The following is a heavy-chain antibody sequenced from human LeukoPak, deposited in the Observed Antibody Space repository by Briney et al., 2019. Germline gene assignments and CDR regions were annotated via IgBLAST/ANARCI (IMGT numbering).Heavy chain of an antibody. V-gene: IGHV1-8*03. CDR3: ARVPSGGDRFDP. CDR2: MNPNSGNT. CDR1: GYTFTSYD. J-gene: IGHJ5*02. D-gene: IGHD3-16*01. Sequence: ASVKVPCKASGYTFTSYDINWVRQATGQGLEWMGWMNPNSGNTGYAQKFQGRVTITRNTSINTAYMELSSLRSEDTAVYYCARVPSGGDRFDPWGQGTLVTVSS.